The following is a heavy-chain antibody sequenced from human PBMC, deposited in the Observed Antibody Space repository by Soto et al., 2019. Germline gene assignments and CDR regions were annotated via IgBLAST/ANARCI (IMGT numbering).Heavy chain of an antibody. V-gene: IGHV3-30*04. CDR2: ISYDGRNK. Sequence: GGSLRLSCAASGFTFSSYAMHWVRQAPGKGLEWVAVISYDGRNKYYADYVKGRITISRDNSKNTLYLQMNSLRAEDTAVYYCAREGSSSSWLWRYNWFDPWGQGTLVTVSS. CDR1: GFTFSSYA. J-gene: IGHJ5*02. D-gene: IGHD6-13*01. CDR3: AREGSSSSWLWRYNWFDP.